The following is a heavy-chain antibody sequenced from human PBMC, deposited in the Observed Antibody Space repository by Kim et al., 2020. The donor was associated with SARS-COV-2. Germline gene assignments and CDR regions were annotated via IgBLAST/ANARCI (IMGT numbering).Heavy chain of an antibody. CDR1: GFTFSSYA. Sequence: GGSLRLSCAASGFTFSSYAMHWVRQAPGKGLEWVAVIWYDGSNKYYADSVKGRFTISRDNSKNTLYLQMNSLRAEDTAVYYCAKEVYYDSSGYYSRVLDYWGQGTLVTVSS. J-gene: IGHJ4*02. CDR3: AKEVYYDSSGYYSRVLDY. D-gene: IGHD3-22*01. V-gene: IGHV3-33*06. CDR2: IWYDGSNK.